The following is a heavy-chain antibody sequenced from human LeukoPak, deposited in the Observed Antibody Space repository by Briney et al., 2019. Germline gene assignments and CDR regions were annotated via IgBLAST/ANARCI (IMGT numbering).Heavy chain of an antibody. D-gene: IGHD3-22*01. CDR3: ARVRVYYDSSGYYGAFDI. Sequence: SVKISCKASGATFSSYAISWVRQAHGQGPEWMGGIIPIFGTANYAQKFQGRVTITTDESTSTAYMELSSLRSEDTAVYYCARVRVYYDSSGYYGAFDIWGQGTMVTVSS. CDR2: IIPIFGTA. J-gene: IGHJ3*02. CDR1: GATFSSYA. V-gene: IGHV1-69*05.